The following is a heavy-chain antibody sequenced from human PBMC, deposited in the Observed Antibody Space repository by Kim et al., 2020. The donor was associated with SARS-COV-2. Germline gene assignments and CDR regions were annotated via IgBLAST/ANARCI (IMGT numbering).Heavy chain of an antibody. J-gene: IGHJ6*02. CDR3: ARSEYCSGGSCYYYYGMDV. D-gene: IGHD2-15*01. Sequence: GRFTISRDNAKNSLYLQMNSLRAEDTAVYYCARSEYCSGGSCYYYYGMDVWGQGTTVTVSS. V-gene: IGHV3-7*04.